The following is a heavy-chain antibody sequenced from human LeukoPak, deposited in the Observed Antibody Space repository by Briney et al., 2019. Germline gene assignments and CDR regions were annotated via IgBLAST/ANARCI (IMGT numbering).Heavy chain of an antibody. J-gene: IGHJ1*01. CDR3: AKHVEGNLGYFQH. D-gene: IGHD2/OR15-2a*01. CDR1: GFTFSSYG. V-gene: IGHV3-30*18. CDR2: ISYDGSNK. Sequence: PGGSLRLSCAASGFTFSSYGMHWVRQAPGKGLEWVAVISYDGSNKYYADSVKGRFTISRDNSKNTLYLQMNSLRAEDTAVYYCAKHVEGNLGYFQHWGQGTLVTVSS.